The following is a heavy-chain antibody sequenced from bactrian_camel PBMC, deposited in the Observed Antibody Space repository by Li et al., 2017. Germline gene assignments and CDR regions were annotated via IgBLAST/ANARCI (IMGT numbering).Heavy chain of an antibody. CDR1: GITYSKYC. Sequence: VQLVESGGGSAQAGGSLKLSCVASGITYSKYCMGWFRQAPGKEREGVAAIERDGTTSYADSVKGRFTISRDDIKNILYLQMSSLKPERYEYYGQGTQVTVS. CDR2: IERDGTT. V-gene: IGHV3S42*01. J-gene: IGHJ4*01. D-gene: IGHD2*01.